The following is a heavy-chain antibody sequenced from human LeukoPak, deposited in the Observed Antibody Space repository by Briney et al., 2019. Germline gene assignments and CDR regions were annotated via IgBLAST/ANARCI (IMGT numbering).Heavy chain of an antibody. CDR1: GGSFSGYY. CDR3: ARVIAVAGGSYYSDY. Sequence: KPSETLSLTCAVYGGSFSGYYWSWIRQPPGKGLEWIGEINHSGSTNYSPSLKSRVTISVDTSKNQFSLKLSSVTAADTAVYYCARVIAVAGGSYYSDYWAREPWSPSPQ. V-gene: IGHV4-34*01. J-gene: IGHJ4*02. D-gene: IGHD6-19*01. CDR2: INHSGST.